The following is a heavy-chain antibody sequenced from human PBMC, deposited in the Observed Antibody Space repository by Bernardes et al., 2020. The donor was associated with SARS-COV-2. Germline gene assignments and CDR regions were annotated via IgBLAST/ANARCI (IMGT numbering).Heavy chain of an antibody. D-gene: IGHD2-2*01. CDR3: ARDLGIVVVPAAHYGMDV. V-gene: IGHV3-21*01. CDR1: GFTFSSYS. J-gene: IGHJ6*02. Sequence: GGSLRLSCAASGFTFSSYSMNWVRQAPGKGLEWVSSISSSSSYIYYADSVKGRFTISRDNAKNSLYLQMNSLRAEDTAVYYCARDLGIVVVPAAHYGMDVWGQGTTVTVSS. CDR2: ISSSSSYI.